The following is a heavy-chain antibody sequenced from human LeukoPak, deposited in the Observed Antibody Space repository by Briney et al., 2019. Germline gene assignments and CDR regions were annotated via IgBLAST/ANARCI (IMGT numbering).Heavy chain of an antibody. Sequence: GGSLRLSCAASGFTFSSYGMHWVRQAPGKGLEWVAFIRYDGSNKYYADSVKGRFTISRDNSKNTLYLQMNSLRAEDTAVYYCARDSPPDIVVVPAALTMDVWGKGTTVTVSS. J-gene: IGHJ6*03. CDR2: IRYDGSNK. CDR1: GFTFSSYG. V-gene: IGHV3-30*02. D-gene: IGHD2-2*01. CDR3: ARDSPPDIVVVPAALTMDV.